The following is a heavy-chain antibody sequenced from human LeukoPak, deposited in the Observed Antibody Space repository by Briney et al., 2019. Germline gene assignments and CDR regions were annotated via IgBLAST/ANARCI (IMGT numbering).Heavy chain of an antibody. CDR2: ISGSGGST. V-gene: IGHV3-23*01. J-gene: IGHJ4*02. D-gene: IGHD1-26*01. CDR1: GLTFSSYA. CDR3: ARVSYSGNYYGFDY. Sequence: GGSLRLSCAASGLTFSSYAMSWVRQAPGKGLEWVSAISGSGGSTYYADSVKGRFTISRDNSKNTLYLQMNSLRAEDTAVYYCARVSYSGNYYGFDYWGQGTLVTVSS.